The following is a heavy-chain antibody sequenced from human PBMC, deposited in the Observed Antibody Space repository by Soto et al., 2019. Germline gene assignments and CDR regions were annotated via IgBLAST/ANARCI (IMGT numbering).Heavy chain of an antibody. Sequence: SETLSLTCSVSGGSISGSYWSWIRQSPGKGLEWLGYVYYTGSTNYSPSLRSRVSISVDTSKNEFSLRLSSVTAADTAVYSCARSVAVPGAHIDYWGQGTQVTVSS. CDR1: GGSISGSY. CDR3: ARSVAVPGAHIDY. CDR2: VYYTGST. D-gene: IGHD6-19*01. J-gene: IGHJ4*02. V-gene: IGHV4-59*01.